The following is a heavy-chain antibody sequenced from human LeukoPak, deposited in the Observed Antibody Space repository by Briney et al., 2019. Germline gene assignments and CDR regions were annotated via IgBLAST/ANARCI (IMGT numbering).Heavy chain of an antibody. CDR1: GGSISSYY. CDR2: IYTSGST. Sequence: SETLSLTCTVSGGSISSYYWSWIRQPAGKGLEWIGRIYTSGSTNYNPSLKSRVTMSVDTSKNQFSLKLSSVTAADTAVYYCAREDRIAVAGLDYYYGMDVWGQGTTVTVSS. CDR3: AREDRIAVAGLDYYYGMDV. D-gene: IGHD6-19*01. J-gene: IGHJ6*02. V-gene: IGHV4-4*07.